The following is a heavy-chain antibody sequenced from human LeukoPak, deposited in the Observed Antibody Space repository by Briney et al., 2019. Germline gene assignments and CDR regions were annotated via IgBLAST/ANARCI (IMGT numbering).Heavy chain of an antibody. J-gene: IGHJ4*02. CDR2: ISSNGGST. D-gene: IGHD6-6*01. CDR1: GFTFSSSA. Sequence: GGSLRLSCSASGFTFSSSAMHWVRQAPGKGLEYVSAISSNGGSTYYADSVKGRFTISRDNSKKTLYLQMNSLRGEDTAVYYCARVVVSSSSDYFDYWGQGTLVIVSS. V-gene: IGHV3-64*04. CDR3: ARVVVSSSSDYFDY.